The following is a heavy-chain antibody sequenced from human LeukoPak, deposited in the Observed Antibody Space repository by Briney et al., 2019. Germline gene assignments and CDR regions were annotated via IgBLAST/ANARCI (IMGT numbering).Heavy chain of an antibody. D-gene: IGHD3-10*01. J-gene: IGHJ4*02. CDR1: GFTFSSYA. V-gene: IGHV3-23*01. CDR3: ARDYGSGSSGDY. CDR2: ISGSGGST. Sequence: GGSLRLSCAASGFTFSSYAMSWVRQAPGKGLEWVSAISGSGGSTYYADSVKGRFTISRDNAKNSLYLQMNSLRAEDTAVYYCARDYGSGSSGDYWGQGTLVTVSS.